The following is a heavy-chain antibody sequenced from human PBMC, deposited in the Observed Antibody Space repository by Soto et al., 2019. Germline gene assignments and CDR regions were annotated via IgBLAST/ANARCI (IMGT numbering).Heavy chain of an antibody. Sequence: SVKVSCKASGGTFSSYAISWVRQAPGQGLEWMGGIIPIFGTANYAQKFQGRVTITADESTSTAYMELSSLRSEDTAVYYCTRDNPYYDFWSGYQGRYGMDVWGQGTTVTVSS. CDR3: TRDNPYYDFWSGYQGRYGMDV. J-gene: IGHJ6*02. CDR1: GGTFSSYA. V-gene: IGHV1-69*13. D-gene: IGHD3-3*01. CDR2: IIPIFGTA.